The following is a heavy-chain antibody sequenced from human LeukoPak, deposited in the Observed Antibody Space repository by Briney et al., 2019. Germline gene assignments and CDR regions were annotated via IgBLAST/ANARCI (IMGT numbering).Heavy chain of an antibody. V-gene: IGHV3-7*01. J-gene: IGHJ2*01. Sequence: GGSLRLSCVASGFAFNSYWMSWVRQAPGKGLEWVANIKQDGSGKKYVDSVKGRLTISRDNAKNSLYLQMNSLSAEDTAVYYCARVSGWYSWHLDLWGRGTLVSVSS. CDR1: GFAFNSYW. CDR2: IKQDGSGK. CDR3: ARVSGWYSWHLDL. D-gene: IGHD6-19*01.